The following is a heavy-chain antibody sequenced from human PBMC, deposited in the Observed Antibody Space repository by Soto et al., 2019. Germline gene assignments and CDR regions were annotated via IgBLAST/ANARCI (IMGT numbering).Heavy chain of an antibody. D-gene: IGHD2-15*01. J-gene: IGHJ5*02. CDR1: GDSISANSVA. CDR2: TYYRSKWYR. CDR3: ARVVGTPWGWFDP. Sequence: SQTLSLTCSISGDSISANSVAWNWIRQSPSRGLEWLGRTYYRSKWYRDYAVSVKSRITINPDTSKNQLSLHLTSVTPDETAVYYCARVVGTPWGWFDPWGQGTLVTV. V-gene: IGHV6-1*01.